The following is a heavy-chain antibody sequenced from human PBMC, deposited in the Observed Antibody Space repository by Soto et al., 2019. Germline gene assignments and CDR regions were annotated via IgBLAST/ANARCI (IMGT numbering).Heavy chain of an antibody. D-gene: IGHD5-12*01. CDR3: ARHLERYSGYGEIDY. CDR1: GASVSAGSYY. V-gene: IGHV4-61*01. Sequence: SETLSLTCTVSGASVSAGSYYWSWIRQPPGKGLEYIGFIYYTGSTNYNPSLKSRVTISVDTSKNQFSLKLSSVTAADTAVYYCARHLERYSGYGEIDYWGQGTLVTVPS. CDR2: IYYTGST. J-gene: IGHJ4*02.